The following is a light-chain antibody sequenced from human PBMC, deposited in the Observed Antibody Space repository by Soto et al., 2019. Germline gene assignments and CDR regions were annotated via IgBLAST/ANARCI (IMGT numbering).Light chain of an antibody. V-gene: IGKV3-11*01. J-gene: IGKJ1*01. CDR2: DAS. CDR3: QQRSNWPWT. CDR1: QSLGGS. Sequence: EIVMTQSPATLSVSPGERATLSCRASQSLGGSLAWYQQRPGQAPRLLIYDASNRATGIPVRFSGSGSGTDYTLTITNLESEDFAVYYCQQRSNWPWTFGQGTRWIS.